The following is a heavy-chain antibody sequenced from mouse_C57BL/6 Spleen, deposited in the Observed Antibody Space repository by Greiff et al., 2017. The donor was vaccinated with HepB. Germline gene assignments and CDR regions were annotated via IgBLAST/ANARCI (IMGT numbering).Heavy chain of an antibody. Sequence: DVQLVESGGGLVKPGGSLKLSCAASGFTFSDYGMHWVRQAPEKGLEWVAYISSGSSTIYYADTVKGRFTISRDNAKNTQFLQMTSLRSEDTAMYYCARAWDAWYFDVWGTGTTVTVSS. CDR3: ARAWDAWYFDV. J-gene: IGHJ1*03. V-gene: IGHV5-17*01. CDR1: GFTFSDYG. CDR2: ISSGSSTI. D-gene: IGHD4-1*01.